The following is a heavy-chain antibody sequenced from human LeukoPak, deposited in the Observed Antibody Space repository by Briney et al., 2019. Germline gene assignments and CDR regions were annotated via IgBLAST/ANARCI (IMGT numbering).Heavy chain of an antibody. CDR2: ISGSGGST. CDR3: AKYPAYYYDSSGYYY. Sequence: GGSLRLSCAASGFTFSSYAMSWVRQAPGKGLEWVSAISGSGGSTYYADSVKGRFTISRDNSKNTLYLQMNSLRAEDTAVYDCAKYPAYYYDSSGYYYWGQGTLVTVSS. J-gene: IGHJ4*02. CDR1: GFTFSSYA. D-gene: IGHD3-22*01. V-gene: IGHV3-23*01.